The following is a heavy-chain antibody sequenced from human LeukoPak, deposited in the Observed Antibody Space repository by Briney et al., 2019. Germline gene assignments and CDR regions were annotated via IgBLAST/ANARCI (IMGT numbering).Heavy chain of an antibody. Sequence: PGGSLRLSCGASGFILRSHWMSWVRQAPGRGLEWVAHIKQDGSEEQYVDSVEGRFILSRDDAKNSVYLQMNSLRVDDTAVYYCARGPNFGSRVDYFDYWGQGTPVTVSS. J-gene: IGHJ4*02. CDR3: ARGPNFGSRVDYFDY. D-gene: IGHD5-12*01. CDR1: GFILRSHW. V-gene: IGHV3-7*01. CDR2: IKQDGSEE.